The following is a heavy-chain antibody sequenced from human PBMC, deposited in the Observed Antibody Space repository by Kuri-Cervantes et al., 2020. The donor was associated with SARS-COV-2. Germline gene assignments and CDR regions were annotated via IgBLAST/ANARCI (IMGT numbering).Heavy chain of an antibody. CDR3: ARWGTTIFSKAFDI. D-gene: IGHD3-3*01. J-gene: IGHJ3*02. CDR2: IFSNDEK. CDR1: GFPLSNARMG. V-gene: IGHV2-26*01. Sequence: SGPTLVKPTELLTLPCTVSGFPLSNARMGVSWIRQPPGKALEWLAHIFSNDEKSYSTSLKRRLTLSKDTSKSQVVLTMTNMAPVDTATYYCARWGTTIFSKAFDIWGQGTMVTVSS.